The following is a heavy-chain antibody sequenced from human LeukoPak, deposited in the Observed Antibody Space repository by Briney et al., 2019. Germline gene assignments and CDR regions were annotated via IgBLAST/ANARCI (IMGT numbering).Heavy chain of an antibody. CDR3: ARIVAATGSVGQYFLHYQIDV. Sequence: VASVKVSCKASGYTFTGYYMHWVRQAPGQGLEWMGWINPNSGGTNYAQKFQGRVTMTRDTSISTAYMELSRLRSDDTAVYYCARIVAATGSVGQYFLHYQIDVWGKGTTVTVSS. J-gene: IGHJ6*03. CDR2: INPNSGGT. V-gene: IGHV1-2*02. CDR1: GYTFTGYY. D-gene: IGHD6-13*01.